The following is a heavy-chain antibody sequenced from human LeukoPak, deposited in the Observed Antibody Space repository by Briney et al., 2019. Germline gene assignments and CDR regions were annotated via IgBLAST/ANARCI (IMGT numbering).Heavy chain of an antibody. D-gene: IGHD7-27*01. CDR3: ARGGAPGY. CDR1: GGSITNYY. V-gene: IGHV4-4*07. CDR2: IHSSGGT. Sequence: KPSETLSLTCTASGGSITNYYWSWIRQPAGKGLEWIGRIHSSGGTNYNPSLKSRVTMSVDTSTNLVSLKLRSVTAADTAVYYCARGGAPGYWGQGTLVTVYS. J-gene: IGHJ4*02.